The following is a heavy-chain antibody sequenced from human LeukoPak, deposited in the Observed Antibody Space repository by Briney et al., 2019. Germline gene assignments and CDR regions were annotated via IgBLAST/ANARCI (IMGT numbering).Heavy chain of an antibody. CDR1: GGSFSGYY. J-gene: IGHJ4*02. D-gene: IGHD3-3*01. CDR3: ARGGSDFWSGYYRSDYFDY. V-gene: IGHV4-34*01. CDR2: INHSGST. Sequence: SETLSLTCAVYGGSFSGYYWSWIRQPPGKGLEWIGEINHSGSTNYNPSLKSRVTISVDTSKNQFSLKLSSVTAADTAVYYCARGGSDFWSGYYRSDYFDYWGQGTLVTVSS.